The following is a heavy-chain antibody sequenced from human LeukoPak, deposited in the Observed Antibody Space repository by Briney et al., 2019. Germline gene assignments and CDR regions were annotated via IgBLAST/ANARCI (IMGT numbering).Heavy chain of an antibody. CDR2: INPNSGGT. CDR1: GYTFTGYY. J-gene: IGHJ4*02. D-gene: IGHD2-2*01. CDR3: ARGEGYCSSTSCYPPGDY. V-gene: IGHV1-2*02. Sequence: ASVKVSCKASGYTFTGYYMHWVRQAPGQGREWMGWINPNSGGTNYAQKFQGRVTMTRDTSISTAYMELSRLRSDDTAVYYCARGEGYCSSTSCYPPGDYWGQGTLVTVSS.